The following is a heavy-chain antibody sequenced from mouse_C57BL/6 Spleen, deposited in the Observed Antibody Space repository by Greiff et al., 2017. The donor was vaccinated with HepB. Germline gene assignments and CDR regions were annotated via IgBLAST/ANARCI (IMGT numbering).Heavy chain of an antibody. CDR3: ARDYYGSLYAMDY. Sequence: QVQLQQPGAELVKPGASVKLSCKASGYTFTSYWMQWVKQRPGQGLEWIGEIDPSDSYTNYNQKFKGKATLTVDTSSSTAYMQLSSLTSEDSAVYYCARDYYGSLYAMDYWGQGTSVTVSS. CDR2: IDPSDSYT. D-gene: IGHD1-1*01. CDR1: GYTFTSYW. V-gene: IGHV1-50*01. J-gene: IGHJ4*01.